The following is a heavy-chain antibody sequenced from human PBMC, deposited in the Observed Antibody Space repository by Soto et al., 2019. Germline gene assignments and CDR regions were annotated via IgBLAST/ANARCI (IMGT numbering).Heavy chain of an antibody. V-gene: IGHV3-64*02. CDR1: GFTFSSYA. J-gene: IGHJ6*02. Sequence: XGCLRLSCAACGFTFSSYARHGVRQAPGKGLEYVSAISSNGGSTYYADSVKGRFTISRDNSKNTLYLQMGSLRAEDMAVYYCARGGVGANYYYYYYGMDVWGQGTTVTVSS. CDR2: ISSNGGST. D-gene: IGHD1-26*01. CDR3: ARGGVGANYYYYYYGMDV.